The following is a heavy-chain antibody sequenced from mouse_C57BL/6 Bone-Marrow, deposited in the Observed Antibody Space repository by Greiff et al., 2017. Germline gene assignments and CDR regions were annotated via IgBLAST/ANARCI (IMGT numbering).Heavy chain of an antibody. J-gene: IGHJ3*01. CDR1: GYSITSGYY. D-gene: IGHD4-1*01. CDR3: ARGWDEAY. Sequence: EVQLLESGPGLVKPSPSLSLTCSVTGYSITSGYYWNWIRQFPGNKLEWMGYLSYDGSTNYNPSLKNRISITRDTSKNQFIMKLNSVTAEDTATYYCARGWDEAYWGQGTLVTVSA. CDR2: LSYDGST. V-gene: IGHV3-6*01.